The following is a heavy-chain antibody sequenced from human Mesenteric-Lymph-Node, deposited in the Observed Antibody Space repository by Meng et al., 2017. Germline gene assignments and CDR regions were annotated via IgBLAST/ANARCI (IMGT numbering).Heavy chain of an antibody. CDR1: GFTLSSYA. CDR3: AKIRIFGVINQDY. J-gene: IGHJ4*02. Sequence: EVQLLESGGGLVQPGGSLRLSCAASGFTLSSYAMSWVRQAPGKGLEWVSTIRGSGGSTFYTDSVKGRFTISRDNSKNTLYLQMNSLRAEDTAVYYCAKIRIFGVINQDYWGQGTLVTVSS. V-gene: IGHV3-23*01. CDR2: IRGSGGST. D-gene: IGHD3-3*01.